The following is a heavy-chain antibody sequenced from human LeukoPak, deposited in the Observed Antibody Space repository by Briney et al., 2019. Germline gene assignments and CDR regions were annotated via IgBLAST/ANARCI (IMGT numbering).Heavy chain of an antibody. CDR3: AKGIQSSGRDSYGHFDY. D-gene: IGHD5-18*01. V-gene: IGHV3-23*01. CDR2: ISSSSVST. CDR1: GFTFSSYA. J-gene: IGHJ4*02. Sequence: GGSLTLSCAASGFTFSSYAMTWVRQAPGKGLEWVSSISSSSVSTYYADSVKGRFTISRDNSKNTLYLQMSNLRAEDTAVYYCAKGIQSSGRDSYGHFDYWGQGTLVSVSS.